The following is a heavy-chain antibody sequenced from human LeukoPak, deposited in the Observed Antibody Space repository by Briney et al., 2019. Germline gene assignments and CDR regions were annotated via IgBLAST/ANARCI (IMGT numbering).Heavy chain of an antibody. CDR2: VGASGDNT. CDR3: TCFDY. CDR1: GFSFSGYV. J-gene: IGHJ4*02. Sequence: SGGSLRLSCAASGFSFSGYVMSWVRQAPGKGLEWVSAVGASGDNTYYADSVKGRFTIARDNSRDTLSLQMNSLRAEDTAIYYCTCFDYWGQGTLVTVSS. V-gene: IGHV3-23*01.